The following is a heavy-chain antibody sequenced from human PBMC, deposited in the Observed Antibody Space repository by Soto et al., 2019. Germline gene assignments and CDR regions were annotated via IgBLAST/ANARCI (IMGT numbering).Heavy chain of an antibody. CDR1: GYTFTSYG. CDR3: ARAYCSGGSCYDDS. V-gene: IGHV1-18*01. J-gene: IGHJ3*02. D-gene: IGHD2-15*01. Sequence: VASVKVSCKASGYTFTSYGISWVRQAPGQGLEWMGWISAYNGNTNYAQKLQGRVTMTTDTSTSTAYMELRSLRSDDTAVYYCARAYCSGGSCYDDSWGQGTRVTVAS. CDR2: ISAYNGNT.